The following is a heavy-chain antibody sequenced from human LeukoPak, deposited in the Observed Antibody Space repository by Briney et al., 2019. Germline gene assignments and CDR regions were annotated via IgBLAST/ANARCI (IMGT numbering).Heavy chain of an antibody. Sequence: GASVKVSCKASGYTFTKYNMHWVRQAPGQGLEWMGIINPLGGSTSYAQKFQGRVSMTRDTSTSTLYLDLNSLRSDDTAMYYCVRGAEVVVVNMSQDFEHWGQGTLVTVSS. CDR1: GYTFTKYN. V-gene: IGHV1-46*01. CDR3: VRGAEVVVVNMSQDFEH. CDR2: INPLGGST. J-gene: IGHJ1*01. D-gene: IGHD2-2*01.